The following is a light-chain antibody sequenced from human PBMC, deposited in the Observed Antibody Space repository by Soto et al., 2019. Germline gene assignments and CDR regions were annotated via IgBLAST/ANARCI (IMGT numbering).Light chain of an antibody. CDR1: QDIREK. V-gene: IGKV1-33*01. J-gene: IGKJ3*01. Sequence: DIQLTQSPASLSASIGDRLTITCQASQDIREKLNWYQQKPGRAPKLLIHDSSHLQPGVPLRFSGSGSGTDFTFTIRSLQPEDFATYYCQQYGVFGPGTKVDIK. CDR2: DSS. CDR3: QQYGV.